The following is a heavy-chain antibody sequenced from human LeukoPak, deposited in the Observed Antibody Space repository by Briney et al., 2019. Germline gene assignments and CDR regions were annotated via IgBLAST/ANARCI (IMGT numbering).Heavy chain of an antibody. CDR1: GGTFSSYA. Sequence: ASVKVSCKASGGTFSSYAISWVRQAPGQGLEWMGGIIPIFGTANYAQKFQGRVTITADESTSTAYMELSSLRSEDTAGYYCASSEAVAGTFDYWGQGTLVTVSS. CDR3: ASSEAVAGTFDY. V-gene: IGHV1-69*13. D-gene: IGHD6-19*01. CDR2: IIPIFGTA. J-gene: IGHJ4*02.